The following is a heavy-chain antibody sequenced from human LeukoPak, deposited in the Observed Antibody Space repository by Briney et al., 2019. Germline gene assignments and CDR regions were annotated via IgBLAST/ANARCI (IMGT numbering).Heavy chain of an antibody. D-gene: IGHD4-17*01. J-gene: IGHJ4*02. CDR3: ARATPAVDYGDYVDYFDY. Sequence: SETLSLTCTVSGGSVSSGSYYWSWIRQPPGKGLEWIGYIYYSGSTNYNPSLKSRVTISVDTSKNQFSLKLSSVTAADTAVYYCARATPAVDYGDYVDYFDYWGQGTLVTVSS. V-gene: IGHV4-61*01. CDR1: GGSVSSGSYY. CDR2: IYYSGST.